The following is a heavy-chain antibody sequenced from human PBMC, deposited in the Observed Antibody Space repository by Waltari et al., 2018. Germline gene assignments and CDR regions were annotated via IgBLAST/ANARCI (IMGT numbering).Heavy chain of an antibody. CDR1: GGSISRSNYY. D-gene: IGHD3-10*01. V-gene: IGHV4-39*01. CDR3: ARIYGSGSPIPSVDY. Sequence: QLQLQESGPGLVKPSETLSITCTVSGGSISRSNYYWRWIRQPPGRGLDWIACIYHSGSTYYNPSLKSRVTISVDTSKSQFSLKLTSVTAADTAVYYCARIYGSGSPIPSVDYWGQGTLVTVSS. J-gene: IGHJ4*02. CDR2: IYHSGST.